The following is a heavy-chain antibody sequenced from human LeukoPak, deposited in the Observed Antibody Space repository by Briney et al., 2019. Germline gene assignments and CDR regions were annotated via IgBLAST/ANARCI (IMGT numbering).Heavy chain of an antibody. D-gene: IGHD6-19*01. V-gene: IGHV3-23*01. CDR1: GFTFSSYG. CDR2: ISGSGGST. J-gene: IGHJ4*02. CDR3: ARDAGYSSGWTQYYFED. Sequence: PGGSLRLSCAASGFTFSSYGMSWVRQAPGKGLEWVSAISGSGGSTYYADSVKGRFTISRDNSKNTLYLQMTSLRSDDTAVYYCARDAGYSSGWTQYYFEDWGQGTLVTVSS.